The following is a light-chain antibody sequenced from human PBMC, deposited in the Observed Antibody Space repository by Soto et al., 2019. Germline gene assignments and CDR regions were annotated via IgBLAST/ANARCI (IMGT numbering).Light chain of an antibody. CDR2: WVS. CDR3: MQSTHWPPT. V-gene: IGKV2-30*01. Sequence: DVVMTQSPLSQPVTLGQPHSISCRSSQSLVDNDGNTYLNWFQQRQGQSXRXXIYWVSNRDSGVPGRFSGSGAGTDFTMKISRVEAEDGGVYYCMQSTHWPPTFGQGTKVDIK. CDR1: QSLVDNDGNTY. J-gene: IGKJ1*01.